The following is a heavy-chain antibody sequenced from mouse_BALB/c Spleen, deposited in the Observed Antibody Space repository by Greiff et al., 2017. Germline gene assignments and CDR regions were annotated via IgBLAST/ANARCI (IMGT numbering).Heavy chain of an antibody. Sequence: EVMLVESGGGLVKPGGSLKLSRAASGFTFSSYAMSWVRQTPEKRLEWVASISSGGSTYYPDSVKGRFTISRDNARNILYLQMSSLRSEDTAMYYCARGGVYYGSPYFDYWGQGTTLTVSS. J-gene: IGHJ2*01. V-gene: IGHV5-6-5*01. CDR2: ISSGGST. CDR3: ARGGVYYGSPYFDY. CDR1: GFTFSSYA. D-gene: IGHD1-1*01.